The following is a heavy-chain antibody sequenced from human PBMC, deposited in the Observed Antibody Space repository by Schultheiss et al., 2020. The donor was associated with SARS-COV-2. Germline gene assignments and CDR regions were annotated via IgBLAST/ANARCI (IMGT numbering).Heavy chain of an antibody. CDR3: ARCPKYYDFWSGYYTGCNWFDP. Sequence: SETLSLTCAVSGGSISSGGYSWSWIRQPPGKGLEWIGYIYHSGSTYYNPSLKSRVTISVDTSKNQFSLKLSSVTAADTAVYYCARCPKYYDFWSGYYTGCNWFDPWGQGTLVTVSS. V-gene: IGHV4-30-2*01. CDR1: GGSISSGGYS. J-gene: IGHJ5*02. D-gene: IGHD3-3*01. CDR2: IYHSGST.